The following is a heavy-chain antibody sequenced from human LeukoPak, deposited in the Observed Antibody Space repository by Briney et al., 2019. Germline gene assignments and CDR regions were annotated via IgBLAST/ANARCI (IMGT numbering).Heavy chain of an antibody. V-gene: IGHV4-34*01. D-gene: IGHD2-21*01. CDR2: INHSGST. CDR1: GGSFSGYY. Sequence: SETLSLTCAVYGGSFSGYYWSWIRQPPGKGLEWIGEINHSGSTKYNPSLKSRVTISVDTSKNQFSLKLSSVTAADTAVYYCARGFAVVAYYFDYWGQGTLVTVSS. J-gene: IGHJ4*02. CDR3: ARGFAVVAYYFDY.